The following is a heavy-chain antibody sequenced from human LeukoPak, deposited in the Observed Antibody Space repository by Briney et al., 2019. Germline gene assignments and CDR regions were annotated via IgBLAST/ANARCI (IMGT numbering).Heavy chain of an antibody. CDR2: IYYSGST. D-gene: IGHD3-16*02. CDR3: ARFGGVIVISVRWFDP. J-gene: IGHJ5*02. Sequence: SETLSLTCTVSGGSISSYYWSWIRQPPGKGLEWIGYIYYSGSTNYNPSLKSRVTISVDTSKNQFSLKLSSVTAADTAVYYCARFGGVIVISVRWFDPWGQGTLVTVSS. CDR1: GGSISSYY. V-gene: IGHV4-59*12.